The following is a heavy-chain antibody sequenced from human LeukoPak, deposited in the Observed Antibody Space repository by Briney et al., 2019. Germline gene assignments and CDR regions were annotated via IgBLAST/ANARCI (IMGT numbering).Heavy chain of an antibody. CDR2: MNPNSGNT. V-gene: IGHV1-8*03. Sequence: ASVKVSCKASGYTFTGYYMHWVRQATGQGLEWMGWMNPNSGNTGYAQKFQGRVTITRNTSISTAYMELSSLRSEDTAVYYCARGQGGSYYDHYYYYMDVWGKGTTVTVSS. J-gene: IGHJ6*03. D-gene: IGHD1-26*01. CDR3: ARGQGGSYYDHYYYYMDV. CDR1: GYTFTGYY.